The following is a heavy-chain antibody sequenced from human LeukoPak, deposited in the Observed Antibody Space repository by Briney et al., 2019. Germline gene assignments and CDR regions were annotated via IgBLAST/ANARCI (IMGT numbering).Heavy chain of an antibody. D-gene: IGHD1-14*01. CDR3: AVARMSYYYYYMDV. Sequence: SETLSLTCTVSGGSISSSSYYWGWIRQPPGKGLEWIGSIYHSGSTYYNPSLKSRVTISVDTSKNQFSLKLSSVTAADTAVYYCAVARMSYYYYYMDVWGKGTTVTVSS. CDR1: GGSISSSSYY. CDR2: IYHSGST. J-gene: IGHJ6*03. V-gene: IGHV4-39*07.